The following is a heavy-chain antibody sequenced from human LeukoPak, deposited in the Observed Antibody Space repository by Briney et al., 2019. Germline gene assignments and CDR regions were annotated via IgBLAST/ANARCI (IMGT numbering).Heavy chain of an antibody. J-gene: IGHJ4*02. D-gene: IGHD3-22*01. Sequence: PSXXLSLTCTVSGGSISSSSYYWGWIRQPPGKGLEWIGSIFYSGSTYYNPSLKSRVTISVDPSKNQFSLKLSSVTAADTAVYYCASFDSSGYYLDYWGQGTLVTVSS. V-gene: IGHV4-39*01. CDR2: IFYSGST. CDR3: ASFDSSGYYLDY. CDR1: GGSISSSSYY.